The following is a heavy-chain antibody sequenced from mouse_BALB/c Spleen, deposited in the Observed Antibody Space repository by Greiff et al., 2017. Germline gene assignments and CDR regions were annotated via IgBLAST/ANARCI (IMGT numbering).Heavy chain of an antibody. CDR1: GYAFTNYL. Sequence: QVQLQQSGAELVRPGTSVKVSCKASGYAFTNYLIEWVKQRPGQGLEWIGVINPGSGGTNYNEKFKGKATLTADKSSSTAYMQLSSLTSDDSAVYFCARRGWLLLYAMDDWGQGTSVTVSS. CDR2: INPGSGGT. D-gene: IGHD2-3*01. CDR3: ARRGWLLLYAMDD. J-gene: IGHJ4*01. V-gene: IGHV1-54*01.